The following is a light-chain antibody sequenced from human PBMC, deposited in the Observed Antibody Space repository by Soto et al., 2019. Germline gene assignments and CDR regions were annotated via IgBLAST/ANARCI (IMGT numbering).Light chain of an antibody. CDR2: DAA. V-gene: IGKV1-5*01. J-gene: IGKJ2*01. CDR3: QQYNIGYT. CDR1: QSINKW. Sequence: IPMTQSPSTLSASVGDRVTITCRASQSINKWVAWFQQKSGRAPKLLIYDAATLQSGVPSRFSGTGSGTDFSLTISSLQPEEFATYYCQQYNIGYTFGQGTRLDIK.